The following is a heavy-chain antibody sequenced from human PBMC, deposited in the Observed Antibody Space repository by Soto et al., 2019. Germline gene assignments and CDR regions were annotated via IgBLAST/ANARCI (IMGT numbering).Heavy chain of an antibody. J-gene: IGHJ4*02. Sequence: QVQMVESGGGVVQPGTSLRLSCVVTGLTFSGYGMHWVRQAPGKGLEWVADITYDGSSTYYADAVEGRFTVSRDNSKNILYLQMTSRRGDDTAMYYCAKDQMGRGWRTLDSWGQGTLVIVSS. V-gene: IGHV3-30*18. D-gene: IGHD3-10*01. CDR3: AKDQMGRGWRTLDS. CDR2: ITYDGSST. CDR1: GLTFSGYG.